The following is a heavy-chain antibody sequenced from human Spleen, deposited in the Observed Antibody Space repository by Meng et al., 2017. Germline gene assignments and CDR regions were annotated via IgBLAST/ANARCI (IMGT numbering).Heavy chain of an antibody. CDR3: ARDPAAVEGRLGWFDP. Sequence: QVQLVQSGVDVKKPGASVKVSCKASGYTFTSYGINWARQAPGQGLEWMGWISGYNGDTKYAQKLQDRVTMTTDTSTSTAYMELRSLISDDTAVYYCARDPAAVEGRLGWFDPWGQGTLVTVSS. CDR2: ISGYNGDT. CDR1: GYTFTSYG. V-gene: IGHV1-18*01. D-gene: IGHD1-26*01. J-gene: IGHJ5*02.